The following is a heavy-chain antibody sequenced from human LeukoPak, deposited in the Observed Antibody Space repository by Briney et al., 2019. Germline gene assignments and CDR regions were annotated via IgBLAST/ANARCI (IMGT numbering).Heavy chain of an antibody. CDR2: IWYDGSNK. CDR3: ARDGERSGSGVYFDY. Sequence: PGRSLRLSCAASGFTFSNYGMHWVRQAPGKGLEWVAVIWYDGSNKYYADSVKGRFTISRDNSKNTLYLQMNSLRAEDTAVYFCARDGERSGSGVYFDYWGQGTLVTVSS. D-gene: IGHD6-25*01. J-gene: IGHJ4*02. V-gene: IGHV3-33*01. CDR1: GFTFSNYG.